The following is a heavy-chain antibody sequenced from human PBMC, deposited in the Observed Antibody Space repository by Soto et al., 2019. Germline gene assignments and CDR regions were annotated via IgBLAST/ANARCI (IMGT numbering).Heavy chain of an antibody. V-gene: IGHV4-31*03. CDR2: IYYDGSP. CDR3: ARARRSSGRHDVFDI. J-gene: IGHJ3*02. D-gene: IGHD3-22*01. Sequence: SEALCLTCTVSGGPISSGGCYLSWIRRHPGKGLEWIGYIYYDGSPDYNPSLKSRATISRGTTPNQFFLKLSSMTAADTAIYVCARARRSSGRHDVFDIWGQGTMVTVS. CDR1: GGPISSGGCY.